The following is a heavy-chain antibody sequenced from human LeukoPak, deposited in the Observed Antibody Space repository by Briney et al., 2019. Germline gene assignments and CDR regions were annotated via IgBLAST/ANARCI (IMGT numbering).Heavy chain of an antibody. CDR3: AKVTLSVVVIAYYFDY. D-gene: IGHD2-21*01. CDR2: ISGSGGSI. Sequence: PGGSLRLSCAASGFTFSSYAMSWVRQAPGKGLEWVSAISGSGGSIYYADSVKGRFTISRDNSKNTLYLQMNSLRAEDTAVYYCAKVTLSVVVIAYYFDYWGQGTLVTVSS. J-gene: IGHJ4*02. CDR1: GFTFSSYA. V-gene: IGHV3-23*01.